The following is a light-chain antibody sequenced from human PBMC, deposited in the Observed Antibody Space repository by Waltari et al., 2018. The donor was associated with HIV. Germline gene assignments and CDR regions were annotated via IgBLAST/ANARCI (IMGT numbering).Light chain of an antibody. J-gene: IGKJ3*01. Sequence: DIKMTQSPSYMSASVGDRGTITCRASQGITNSLAWYQQIPGKVPKLLISAASTLHSGVPSRFSGSGSGTDFTLTISSLQPEDVASYYCQDYKSAPQGFTFGPGTKVDMK. CDR3: QDYKSAPQGFT. CDR1: QGITNS. V-gene: IGKV1-27*01. CDR2: AAS.